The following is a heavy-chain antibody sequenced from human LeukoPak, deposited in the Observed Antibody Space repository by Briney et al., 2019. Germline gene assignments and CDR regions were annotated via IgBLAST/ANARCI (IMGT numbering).Heavy chain of an antibody. J-gene: IGHJ4*02. V-gene: IGHV3-48*01. D-gene: IGHD3-10*01. CDR3: ARGSSGSYSVAFDI. Sequence: GGSLRLSCAASGFTFDDYGMSWVRQAPGKGLEWVSYISSSSSTIYYADSVKGRFTISRDNAKNSLYLQMNSLRAEDTAVYYCARGSSGSYSVAFDIWGQGTLVTVSS. CDR1: GFTFDDYG. CDR2: ISSSSSTI.